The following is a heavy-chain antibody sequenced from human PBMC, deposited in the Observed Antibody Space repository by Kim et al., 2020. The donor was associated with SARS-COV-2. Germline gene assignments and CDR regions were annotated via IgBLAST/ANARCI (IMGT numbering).Heavy chain of an antibody. J-gene: IGHJ6*02. CDR3: ASHSLTYFYGKDV. V-gene: IGHV4-4*08. Sequence: YTPSLTSRVTISLGTSKNQFSLNLRSVTAADTAVYYCASHSLTYFYGKDVWGQGTTVTVSS. D-gene: IGHD2-21*01.